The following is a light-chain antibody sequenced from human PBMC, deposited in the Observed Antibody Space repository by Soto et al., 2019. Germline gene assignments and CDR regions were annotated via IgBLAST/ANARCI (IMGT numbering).Light chain of an antibody. Sequence: DIVLTQSSLSLPVTPGEPASISCRSSQSLLHSDGYNYLDWYMQKPGQSPQLLIYSGSHRASGVTDRFSGSRSGTDFTLKISRVEAEDVGVYYCMQALQAAVTFGGGTKVEIK. CDR2: SGS. CDR1: QSLLHSDGYNY. J-gene: IGKJ4*01. CDR3: MQALQAAVT. V-gene: IGKV2-28*01.